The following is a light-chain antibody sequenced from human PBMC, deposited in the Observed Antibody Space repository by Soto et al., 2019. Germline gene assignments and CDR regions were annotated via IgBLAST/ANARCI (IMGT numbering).Light chain of an antibody. CDR3: HQYGSSPQT. Sequence: EIVLTQSPGTLSLSPGERATLSCRASQSVSSSYLAWYQQKPGQAPRLLIYGVSSRATGIPDKFTGSGSGTDFTLTINRLEPEDFAVFYCHQYGSSPQTFGQGTKVEIK. CDR1: QSVSSSY. CDR2: GVS. V-gene: IGKV3-20*01. J-gene: IGKJ1*01.